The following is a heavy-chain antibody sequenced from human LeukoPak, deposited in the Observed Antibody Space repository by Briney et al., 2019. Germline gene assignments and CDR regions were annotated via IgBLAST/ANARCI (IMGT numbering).Heavy chain of an antibody. Sequence: GGSLRLSCAASGFTFSRHWMSWVRQAPGKGLEWVANIKQDGSEKHYVDSVKGRFTISRDNAKNSLYLQMDSLRAEDTAIYYCARDANAGYSVNWFDPWGQGTLVTVSS. CDR2: IKQDGSEK. J-gene: IGHJ5*01. D-gene: IGHD5/OR15-5a*01. CDR3: ARDANAGYSVNWFDP. CDR1: GFTFSRHW. V-gene: IGHV3-7*03.